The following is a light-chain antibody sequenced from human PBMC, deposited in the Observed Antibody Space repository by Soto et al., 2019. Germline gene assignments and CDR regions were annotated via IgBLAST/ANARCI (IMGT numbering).Light chain of an antibody. CDR3: GSYTSASTLV. J-gene: IGLJ1*01. CDR2: EVI. Sequence: QSVLTQPASVSGSPGQSITMSCTGTSSDFGAYNYVSWYQQHPGKAPKLMIYEVINRPSGVSNRFSGSKSGNTASLTISGLQAEDEADYYCGSYTSASTLVFGTGTKVTVL. CDR1: SSDFGAYNY. V-gene: IGLV2-14*01.